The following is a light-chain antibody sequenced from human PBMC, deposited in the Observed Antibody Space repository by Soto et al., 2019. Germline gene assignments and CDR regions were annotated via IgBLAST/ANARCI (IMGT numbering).Light chain of an antibody. CDR2: GAS. J-gene: IGKJ4*01. CDR1: QSVSSN. V-gene: IGKV3-15*01. Sequence: EIGLTQSPAALSVSPGEGATLSCRASQSVSSNLVWYQHRPGQAPRLLIYGASTRATDIPARFSGSGSGAEFTLTISILQSDDDTVYYCQQYNNLPRTFGGGTRLDIK. CDR3: QQYNNLPRT.